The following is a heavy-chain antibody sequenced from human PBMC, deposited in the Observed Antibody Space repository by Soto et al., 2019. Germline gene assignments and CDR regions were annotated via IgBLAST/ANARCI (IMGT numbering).Heavy chain of an antibody. V-gene: IGHV1-18*01. D-gene: IGHD6-13*01. CDR2: ISAYNGNT. Sequence: QVQLVQSGAEVKKPGASVKVSCKASGYTFTSYGISWVRQAPGQGLEWMGWISAYNGNTNYAQKLQGRVTMTTDTSTSTAYMGLRSLRSDDTAVYYCARDQSSSWSYYYGMDVWGQGTTVTVSS. CDR1: GYTFTSYG. CDR3: ARDQSSSWSYYYGMDV. J-gene: IGHJ6*02.